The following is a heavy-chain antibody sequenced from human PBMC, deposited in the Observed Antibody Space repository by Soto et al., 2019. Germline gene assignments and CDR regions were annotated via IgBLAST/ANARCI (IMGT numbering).Heavy chain of an antibody. D-gene: IGHD2-15*01. Sequence: QVQLQQWGAGLLKPSETLSLSCAVYGGSFSGFYWSWIRQPPGKGLEWIGEINHSGSTNYNPSLKSSVTISVDPSKNQLSLKLSSVTAADTAVYYCARAAPRDCSGGSCYSGRDSWGQGTLVTVSS. J-gene: IGHJ4*02. CDR1: GGSFSGFY. V-gene: IGHV4-34*01. CDR3: ARAAPRDCSGGSCYSGRDS. CDR2: INHSGST.